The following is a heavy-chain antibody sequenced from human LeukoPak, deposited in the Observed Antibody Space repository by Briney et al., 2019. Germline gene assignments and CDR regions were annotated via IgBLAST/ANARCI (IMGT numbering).Heavy chain of an antibody. CDR3: ARRRWNPRTPFDY. J-gene: IGHJ4*02. CDR1: GGSFSGYY. V-gene: IGHV4-34*01. Sequence: SETLSLTCAVYGGSFSGYYWSWIRPPPGKGLEWIGEINHSGSTNYNPSLKSRVTISVDTSKNQFSLKLSSVTAADTAVYYCARRRWNPRTPFDYWGQGTLVTVSS. D-gene: IGHD1-1*01. CDR2: INHSGST.